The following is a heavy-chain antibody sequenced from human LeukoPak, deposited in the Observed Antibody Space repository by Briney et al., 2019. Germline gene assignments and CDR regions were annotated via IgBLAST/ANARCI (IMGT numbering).Heavy chain of an antibody. V-gene: IGHV3-23*01. D-gene: IGHD3-10*01. J-gene: IGHJ4*02. Sequence: PGGSLRLSCAASGFAFSFYAMNWVRQAPGKGLEWVSCISGGAGGAAYADSVKGRFTMSRDNSKNTLYLQMNSLRAEDTAVYYCAKDGGYGSGSYYPDYWGQGTLVTVSS. CDR1: GFAFSFYA. CDR3: AKDGGYGSGSYYPDY. CDR2: ISGGAGGA.